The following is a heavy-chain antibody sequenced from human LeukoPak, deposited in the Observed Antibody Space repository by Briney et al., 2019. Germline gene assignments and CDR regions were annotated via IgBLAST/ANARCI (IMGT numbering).Heavy chain of an antibody. D-gene: IGHD3-22*01. CDR1: GFTFGRYA. CDR2: IGGSGVTT. Sequence: SGGSLRLSCAASGFTFGRYAMSWVRQAPGKGLEWVSTIGGSGVTTYYADSVKGRFTISRDNSKNTMYLQINSLRAEDTALYYCAKDRPYDYDSSGFMAFDIWGQGTMVTVS. J-gene: IGHJ3*02. V-gene: IGHV3-23*01. CDR3: AKDRPYDYDSSGFMAFDI.